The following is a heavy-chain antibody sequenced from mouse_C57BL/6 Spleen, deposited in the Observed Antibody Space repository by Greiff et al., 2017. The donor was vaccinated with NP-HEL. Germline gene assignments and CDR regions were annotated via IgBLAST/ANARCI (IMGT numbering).Heavy chain of an antibody. D-gene: IGHD2-5*01. J-gene: IGHJ2*01. CDR2: ISYDGSN. CDR1: GYSITSGYY. Sequence: EVQRVESGPGLVKPSQSLSLTCSVTGYSITSGYYWNWIRQFPGNKLEWMGYISYDGSNNYNPSLKNRISITRDTSKNQFFLKLNSVTTEDTATYYCAREGYYSNYGEYYFDYWGQGTTLTVSS. CDR3: AREGYYSNYGEYYFDY. V-gene: IGHV3-6*01.